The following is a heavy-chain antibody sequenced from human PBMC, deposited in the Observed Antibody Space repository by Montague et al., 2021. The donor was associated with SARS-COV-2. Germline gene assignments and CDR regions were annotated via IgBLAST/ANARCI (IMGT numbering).Heavy chain of an antibody. CDR3: ARDVSPIGLMDV. Sequence: SLRLSCAASGFTFSSYSMNWVRQAPGKGLEWVSSISSSSSYIYYADSVKGRFTISRDNAKNSLYLQMNSLRAEDTAVYYCARDVSPIGLMDVWGQGTTVTVSS. CDR1: GFTFSSYS. CDR2: ISSSSSYI. V-gene: IGHV3-21*01. J-gene: IGHJ6*02.